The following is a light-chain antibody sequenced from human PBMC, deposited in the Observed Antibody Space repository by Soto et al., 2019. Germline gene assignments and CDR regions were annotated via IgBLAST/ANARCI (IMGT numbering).Light chain of an antibody. V-gene: IGKV3-20*01. CDR1: QSVSSSY. CDR3: QQYGSSPKFT. Sequence: IVLTQSPGTLSLSPGERATLSCRASQSVSSSYLAWYQQKPGQAPRLLIYGASSRATGIPDRFSGSESGTDFTLNSSRLEPQDCSVYYCQQYGSSPKFTFGPGTKVDMK. CDR2: GAS. J-gene: IGKJ3*01.